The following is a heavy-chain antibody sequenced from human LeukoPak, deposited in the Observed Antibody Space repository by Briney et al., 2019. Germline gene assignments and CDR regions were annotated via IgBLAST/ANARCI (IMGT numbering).Heavy chain of an antibody. D-gene: IGHD2-2*01. CDR1: GFTFSNYC. V-gene: IGHV3-21*01. J-gene: IGHJ4*02. Sequence: SGGSLRLSCAASGFTFSNYCWSWVRQAPGKGLEWVSSISSRSSYIYYADSVKGRFTISRDNAKNSLYLQMNSLRAEDTAVYYCGRGSSTQGEAYFPDWGQGTLVTVSS. CDR3: GRGSSTQGEAYFPD. CDR2: ISSRSSYI.